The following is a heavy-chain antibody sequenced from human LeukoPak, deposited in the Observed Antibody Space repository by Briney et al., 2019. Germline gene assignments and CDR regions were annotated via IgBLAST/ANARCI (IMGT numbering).Heavy chain of an antibody. V-gene: IGHV1-69*01. J-gene: IGHJ6*04. Sequence: ASVKVSCKASGGTFSSYAISWVRQAPGQGLEWMGGIIPIFGTANYAQKFQGRVTITADESTSTAYMELSSLRSEDTAVYYCARVQRDQSYYYYGMDVWGKGTTVTVSS. CDR2: IIPIFGTA. CDR3: ARVQRDQSYYYYGMDV. CDR1: GGTFSSYA.